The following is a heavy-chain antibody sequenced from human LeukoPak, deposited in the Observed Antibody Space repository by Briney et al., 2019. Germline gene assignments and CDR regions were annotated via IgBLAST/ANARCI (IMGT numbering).Heavy chain of an antibody. D-gene: IGHD5-18*01. V-gene: IGHV3-11*03. CDR3: ASGYSRSANWFDP. CDR2: ISTSSDYT. J-gene: IGHJ5*02. CDR1: GFTFGDHY. Sequence: GGSLRLSCAASGFTFGDHYMSWIRQAPGKGLEWVSYISTSSDYTNYPDSVKGRFTISRDNANNSLYLQMNSLRGEDTAVYFCASGYSRSANWFDPWGQGTLVTVSS.